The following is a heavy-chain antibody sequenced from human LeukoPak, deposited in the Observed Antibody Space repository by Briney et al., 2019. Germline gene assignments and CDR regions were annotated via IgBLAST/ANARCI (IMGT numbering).Heavy chain of an antibody. D-gene: IGHD3-3*01. J-gene: IGHJ4*02. Sequence: GSLRLSCAASGFTFSDYYMSWIRQAPGKGLEWVSYISSSGSTIYYADSVKGRFTISRDNAKNSLYLQMNSLRAEDTAVYYCAKSNYDSWSGYYGNRYYFDYWGQGTLVTVSS. V-gene: IGHV3-11*01. CDR2: ISSSGSTI. CDR3: AKSNYDSWSGYYGNRYYFDY. CDR1: GFTFSDYY.